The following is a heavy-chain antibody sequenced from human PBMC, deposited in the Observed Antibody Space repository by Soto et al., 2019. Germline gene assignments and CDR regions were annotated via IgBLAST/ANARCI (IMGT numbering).Heavy chain of an antibody. V-gene: IGHV3-23*01. D-gene: IGHD2-21*01. CDR3: RKVVGPYLPAGGDLDS. J-gene: IGHJ4*02. Sequence: GGSLRLSCAASGFTFSSYAMSWVRQAPGKGLEWVSAISGSAGSTYYADSVKGRFTIPRDNSKNTLYLQMNSLRAEDTDVLYCRKVVGPYLPAGGDLDSSGQGTLVTVP. CDR2: ISGSAGST. CDR1: GFTFSSYA.